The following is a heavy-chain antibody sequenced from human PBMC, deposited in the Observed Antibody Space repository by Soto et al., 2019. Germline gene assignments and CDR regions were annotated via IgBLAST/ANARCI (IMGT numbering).Heavy chain of an antibody. J-gene: IGHJ6*02. CDR3: ASYSSSGWLSDGMDV. V-gene: IGHV4-39*01. Sequence: PSETLSLTCTVSGASISSSSFSWGWIRQPPGKGLEWIGSIYYCVSTYYNPSLKSRVTISVDTSKNQFSLKLSSVTAADTAVYYCASYSSSGWLSDGMDVWGQGTTVTVSS. CDR1: GASISSSSFS. CDR2: IYYCVST. D-gene: IGHD6-19*01.